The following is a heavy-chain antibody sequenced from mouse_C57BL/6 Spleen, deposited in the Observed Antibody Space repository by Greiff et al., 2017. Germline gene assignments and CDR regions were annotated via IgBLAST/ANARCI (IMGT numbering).Heavy chain of an antibody. J-gene: IGHJ2*01. Sequence: VQLKESGGGLVKPGGSLKLSCAASGFTFSDYGMHWVRQAPEKGLEWVAYISSGSSTIYYADTVKGRFTISRDNAKNTLFLQMTSLRSEDTAMYYCARGGTGTCDYWGQGTTLTVSS. CDR2: ISSGSSTI. CDR3: ARGGTGTCDY. D-gene: IGHD4-1*01. CDR1: GFTFSDYG. V-gene: IGHV5-17*01.